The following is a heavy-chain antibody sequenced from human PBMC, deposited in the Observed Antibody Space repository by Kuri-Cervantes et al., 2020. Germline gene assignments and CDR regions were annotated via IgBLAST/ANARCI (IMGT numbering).Heavy chain of an antibody. CDR3: AKGTYYGGHGMDV. D-gene: IGHD4-23*01. Sequence: LSLTCAASGFTFDDYAMHWVRQAPGKGLEWVSGNSWNSGSIGYADSVKGRFTISRDNAKNTLYLQMNSLRAEDTAVYYCAKGTYYGGHGMDVWGQGTTVTVSS. CDR1: GFTFDDYA. CDR2: NSWNSGSI. J-gene: IGHJ6*02. V-gene: IGHV3-9*01.